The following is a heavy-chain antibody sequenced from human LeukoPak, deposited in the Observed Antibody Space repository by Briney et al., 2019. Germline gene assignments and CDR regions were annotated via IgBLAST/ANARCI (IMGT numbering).Heavy chain of an antibody. CDR3: ARAWEAMVFDH. CDR2: ISHSGST. V-gene: IGHV4-38-2*02. Sequence: SETLSLTCTVSGYSISSGYYWGWIRQPPGKGLEWIGSISHSGSTYYKPSLKSRVTISVDTSKNQFSLKLRSVTAADTAVYYCARAWEAMVFDHWGQGTLVTVSS. D-gene: IGHD5-18*01. CDR1: GYSISSGYY. J-gene: IGHJ4*02.